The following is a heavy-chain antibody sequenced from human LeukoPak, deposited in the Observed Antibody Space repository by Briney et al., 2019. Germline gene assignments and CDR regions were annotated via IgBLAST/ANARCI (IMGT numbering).Heavy chain of an antibody. Sequence: GESLRLSCAASGFTFTTYWMSWVRQAPGKGLEWVSDISSSSRTIYYADSVKGRFAVSRDNAKNSLYLQMNSLSAEDTAVYYCARSGGSGRGFDFWGQGILVTVSS. CDR3: ARSGGSGRGFDF. CDR1: GFTFTTYW. CDR2: ISSSSRTI. J-gene: IGHJ4*02. V-gene: IGHV3-48*01. D-gene: IGHD3-10*01.